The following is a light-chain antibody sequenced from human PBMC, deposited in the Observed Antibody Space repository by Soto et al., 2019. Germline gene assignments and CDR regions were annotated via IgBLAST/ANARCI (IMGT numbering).Light chain of an antibody. CDR1: RDITTY. CDR2: DVS. Sequence: DIQMTEPPSSVTASVGDRATFTCRTSRDITTYLAWYKQRPGTAPKLLIFDVSTLQSGVPSRIRGSGCGREFTLPISRLQTEAVGTYYGQQVYSFPPTFGGGSKVAIK. J-gene: IGKJ4*01. CDR3: QQVYSFPPT. V-gene: IGKV1-12*01.